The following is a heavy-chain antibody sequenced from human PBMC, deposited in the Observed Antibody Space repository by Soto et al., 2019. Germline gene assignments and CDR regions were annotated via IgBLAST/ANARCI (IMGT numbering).Heavy chain of an antibody. CDR1: GGSFSGYY. V-gene: IGHV4-34*01. CDR3: ARGLLGYCSSTSCYRYGDYCYYYGMDV. J-gene: IGHJ6*02. CDR2: INHSGST. Sequence: SETLSLTCAVYGGSFSGYYWSWIRQPPGKGLEWIEEINHSGSTNYNPSLKSRVTISVDTSKNQFSLKLSSVTAADTAAYYCARGLLGYCSSTSCYRYGDYCYYYGMDVWGQGTTVTVSS. D-gene: IGHD2-2*02.